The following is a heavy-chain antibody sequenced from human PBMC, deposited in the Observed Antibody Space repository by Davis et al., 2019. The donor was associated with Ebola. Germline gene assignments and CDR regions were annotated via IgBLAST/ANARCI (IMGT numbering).Heavy chain of an antibody. V-gene: IGHV3-30-3*01. J-gene: IGHJ4*02. Sequence: PGGSLRLSCAASGFTFSSYAMHWVRQAPGKGLEWVAVISYDGSNKYYADSVKGRFTISRDNSKNTLYLQMNSLRAEDTAVYYCARPYYYDSSGYWYYFDYWGQGTLVTVSS. D-gene: IGHD3-22*01. CDR3: ARPYYYDSSGYWYYFDY. CDR2: ISYDGSNK. CDR1: GFTFSSYA.